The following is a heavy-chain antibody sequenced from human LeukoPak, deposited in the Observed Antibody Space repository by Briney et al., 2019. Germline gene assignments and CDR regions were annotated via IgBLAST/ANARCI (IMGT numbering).Heavy chain of an antibody. CDR1: GFTVSSNY. J-gene: IGHJ4*02. V-gene: IGHV3-53*01. CDR2: IYSGGST. Sequence: PGGSLRLSCAASGFTVSSNYMSWVRQAPGKGLEWVSVIYSGGSTYYADSVKGRFTISRDNAKNSLYLQMNSLRAEDTAVYYCARGLKMGAFDYWGQGTLVTVSS. CDR3: ARGLKMGAFDY. D-gene: IGHD3-16*01.